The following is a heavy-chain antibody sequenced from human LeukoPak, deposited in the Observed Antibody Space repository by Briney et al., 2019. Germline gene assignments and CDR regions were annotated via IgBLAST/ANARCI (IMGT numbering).Heavy chain of an antibody. V-gene: IGHV1-69*05. CDR3: AREWISGGSGSYIRDY. CDR1: GGTFSSYA. CDR2: SIPVFGTA. Sequence: SVKVSCKASGGTFSSYAISWVRQAPRQGLGWVGGSIPVFGTADYAQKFQGTVTSTTDESTSTAYMELSSLRYEDTAVYYCAREWISGGSGSYIRDYWGQGTLVTVSS. J-gene: IGHJ4*02. D-gene: IGHD3-10*01.